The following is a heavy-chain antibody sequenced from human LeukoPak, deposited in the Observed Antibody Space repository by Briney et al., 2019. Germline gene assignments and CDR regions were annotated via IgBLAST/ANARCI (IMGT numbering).Heavy chain of an antibody. CDR2: IYPGDSDT. Sequence: GESLKIFCKGSGYSFTTYWIGWVRQMPGEGLEWMGIIYPGDSDTRYSPSFQGQVTISADKSISTAYLQWSSLKASDTAIYYCARQTYYYASGSYAIDFWGQGTLVTVSS. J-gene: IGHJ4*02. D-gene: IGHD3-10*01. CDR1: GYSFTTYW. V-gene: IGHV5-51*01. CDR3: ARQTYYYASGSYAIDF.